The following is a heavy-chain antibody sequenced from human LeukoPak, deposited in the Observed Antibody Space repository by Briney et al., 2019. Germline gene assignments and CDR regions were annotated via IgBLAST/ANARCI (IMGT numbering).Heavy chain of an antibody. CDR3: ARDADYYDSSRGAFDI. V-gene: IGHV1-69*13. J-gene: IGHJ3*02. Sequence: ASVKVSCKASGGTFSSYAISWVRQAPGQGLEWMGGIIPIFGTANYAQKFQGRVTITADESTSTAYMELSSLRSEDTVVYYCARDADYYDSSRGAFDIWGQGTMVTVSS. CDR1: GGTFSSYA. CDR2: IIPIFGTA. D-gene: IGHD3-22*01.